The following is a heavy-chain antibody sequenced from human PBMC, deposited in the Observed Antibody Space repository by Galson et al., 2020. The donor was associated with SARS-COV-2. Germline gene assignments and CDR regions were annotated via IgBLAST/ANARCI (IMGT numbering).Heavy chain of an antibody. Sequence: SETLSLTCTVSGGSISSYYWSWIRQPAGKGLEWIGRIYTSGSTNYNPSLKSRVTMSVDTSKNQFSLKLSSVTAADTAVYYCAGYCSRTSCYGSDPWGQGTLVTVSS. CDR1: GGSISSYY. CDR2: IYTSGST. J-gene: IGHJ5*02. CDR3: AGYCSRTSCYGSDP. V-gene: IGHV4-4*07. D-gene: IGHD2-2*01.